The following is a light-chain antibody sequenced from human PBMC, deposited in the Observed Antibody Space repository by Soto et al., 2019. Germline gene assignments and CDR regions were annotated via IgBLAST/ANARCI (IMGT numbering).Light chain of an antibody. V-gene: IGLV1-47*01. Sequence: QSVLTQPPSASGTPGQSVTISCSGSRSNIGKNYVYWYQQLPGTAPKLLIYKSYQRPSGVPDRFSGSKSGTSASLAISGLRSEDEADYYCATWDDSLSGPGVFGGGTKVTVL. J-gene: IGLJ2*01. CDR3: ATWDDSLSGPGV. CDR2: KSY. CDR1: RSNIGKNY.